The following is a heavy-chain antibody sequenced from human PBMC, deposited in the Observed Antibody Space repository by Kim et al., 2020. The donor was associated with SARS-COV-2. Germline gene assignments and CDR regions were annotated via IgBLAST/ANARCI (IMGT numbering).Heavy chain of an antibody. J-gene: IGHJ6*02. CDR3: ATDPGIAAAGPLDYYYGMDV. CDR1: GYTFTSYA. Sequence: ASVKVSCKASGYTFTSYAMNWVRQAPGQGLEWMGWINTNTGNPTYAQGFTGRFVFSLDTSVSTAYLQISSLKAEDTAVYYCATDPGIAAAGPLDYYYGMDVWGQGTTVTVSS. D-gene: IGHD6-13*01. CDR2: INTNTGNP. V-gene: IGHV7-4-1*02.